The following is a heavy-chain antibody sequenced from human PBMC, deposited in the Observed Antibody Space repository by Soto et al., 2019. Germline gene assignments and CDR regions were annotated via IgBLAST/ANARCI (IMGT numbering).Heavy chain of an antibody. V-gene: IGHV3-30*18. CDR1: GFTFSSYG. CDR2: ISYDGSNK. D-gene: IGHD2-21*02. J-gene: IGHJ4*02. Sequence: QVQLVESGGGVVQPGRSLRLSCAASGFTFSSYGMHWVRQAPGKGLEWVAVISYDGSNKYYADSVKGRFTISRDNSKNTLYLQMNSPRAEDTAVYYCAKDKVSVVVTAPFDYWGQGTLVTVSS. CDR3: AKDKVSVVVTAPFDY.